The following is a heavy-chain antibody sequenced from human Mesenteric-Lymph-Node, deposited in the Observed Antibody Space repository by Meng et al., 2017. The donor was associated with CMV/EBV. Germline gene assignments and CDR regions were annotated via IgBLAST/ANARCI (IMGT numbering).Heavy chain of an antibody. J-gene: IGHJ4*02. CDR2: ISSSSSYI. CDR3: ARHEPKGFTAPFEY. V-gene: IGHV3-21*01. CDR1: GFTFSDYS. Sequence: GGSLRLSCAASGFTFSDYSINWVRQDPGKGLEWVSSISSSSSYIYYADSVKGRFTISRDNAKNSMYLQMNSLRDEDTAVYYCARHEPKGFTAPFEYWGQGTLVTVSS. D-gene: IGHD5-18*01.